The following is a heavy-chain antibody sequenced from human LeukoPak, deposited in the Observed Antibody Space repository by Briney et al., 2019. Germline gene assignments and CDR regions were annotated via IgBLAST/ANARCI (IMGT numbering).Heavy chain of an antibody. CDR1: GGSFSGYY. Sequence: SKTLSLTCAVYGGSFSGYYWSWIRQPPGKGLEWIGEINHSGSTNYNPSLKSRVTISVDTSKNQFSLKLSSVTAADTAVYYCARGKKGSPIGYYYYYYMDVWGEGATVTVSS. D-gene: IGHD3-10*01. CDR3: ARGKKGSPIGYYYYYYMDV. V-gene: IGHV4-34*01. J-gene: IGHJ6*03. CDR2: INHSGST.